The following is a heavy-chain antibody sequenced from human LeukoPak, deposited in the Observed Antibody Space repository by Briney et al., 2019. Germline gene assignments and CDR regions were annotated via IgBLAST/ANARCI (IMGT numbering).Heavy chain of an antibody. J-gene: IGHJ3*02. CDR1: GHMFTPYY. D-gene: IGHD2-21*02. CDR3: ARDPSYCGGDCYAFDI. CDR2: INHNSGGT. V-gene: IGHV1-2*02. Sequence: ASVKASYTASGHMFTPYYMHWVGQAPGQGLEWMGWINHNSGGTKYAQKFQGRVAMTSDTSISTAYMELSSLRPEDTAVYYCARDPSYCGGDCYAFDIWGQGTMVTVSS.